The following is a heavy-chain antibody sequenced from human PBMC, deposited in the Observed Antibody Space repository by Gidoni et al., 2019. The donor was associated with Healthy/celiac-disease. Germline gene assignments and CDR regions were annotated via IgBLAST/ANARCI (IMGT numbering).Heavy chain of an antibody. V-gene: IGHV1-69*06. J-gene: IGHJ4*02. CDR3: ARVRYDSSGPLGE. CDR2: IILIFGTA. Sequence: QVQLVQSGAEGKKPGSSWKGSSKASRGTVSSYAISWVRQAPGQGLEWMGGIILIFGTANYAQKFQGRVTITADKSTSTAYMELSSLRSEDTAVYYCARVRYDSSGPLGEWGQGTLVTVSS. D-gene: IGHD3-22*01. CDR1: RGTVSSYA.